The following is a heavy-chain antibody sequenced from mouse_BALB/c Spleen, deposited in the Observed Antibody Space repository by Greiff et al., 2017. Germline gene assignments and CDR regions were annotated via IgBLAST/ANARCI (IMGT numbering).Heavy chain of an antibody. D-gene: IGHD1-1*01. CDR1: GYSFTCYY. CDR2: ISCYNGAT. V-gene: IGHV1S34*01. J-gene: IGHJ4*01. Sequence: LVKTGASVKISCKASGYSFTCYYMHWVKQSHGKSLEWIGYISCYNGATSYNQKFKGKATFTVDTSSSTAYMQFNSLTSEDSAVYYCARGGYYGPYYCAMDYWGQGTSVTVSS. CDR3: ARGGYYGPYYCAMDY.